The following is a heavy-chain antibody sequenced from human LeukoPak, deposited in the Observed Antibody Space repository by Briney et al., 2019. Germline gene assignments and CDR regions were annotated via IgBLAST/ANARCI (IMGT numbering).Heavy chain of an antibody. CDR1: GFTFEDYA. CDR2: NSWDGDST. V-gene: IGHV3-43D*03. Sequence: GGSLRLSCAASGFTFEDYAMHWVRQAPGKGLEWVSLNSWDGDSTYYADSAKGRFTISRDNSKNSLYVQMNSLRTEDTALYFCAKGAGLVVPAAVKDNLDTAMEPLDYWGQGTLVTVSS. CDR3: AKGAGLVVPAAVKDNLDTAMEPLDY. J-gene: IGHJ4*02. D-gene: IGHD2-2*01.